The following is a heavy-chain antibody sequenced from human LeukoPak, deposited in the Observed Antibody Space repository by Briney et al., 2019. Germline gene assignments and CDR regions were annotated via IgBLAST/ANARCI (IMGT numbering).Heavy chain of an antibody. V-gene: IGHV3-33*06. CDR2: IWYDGSNK. Sequence: GGSLRLSCAASGFTFSSYGMHWVRQAPGKGLEWVAVIWYDGSNKYYADSVKGRFTISRDNSKNTLYLQMNSLRAEDTAVYYCAKDHDYGDYLLDYWVQGTLVTVSS. CDR3: AKDHDYGDYLLDY. J-gene: IGHJ4*02. CDR1: GFTFSSYG. D-gene: IGHD4-17*01.